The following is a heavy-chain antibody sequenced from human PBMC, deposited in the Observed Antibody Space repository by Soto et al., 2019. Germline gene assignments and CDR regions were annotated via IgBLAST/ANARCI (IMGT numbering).Heavy chain of an antibody. Sequence: PGGSLRLSCAGSGFTFSSYGMHWVRQAPGKGLEWVAVIWYDGSNKYYADSVKGRFTISRDNSKNTLYLQMNSLRAEDTAVYYCARTYGSGSYRPIDYWGQGTLVTVSS. CDR2: IWYDGSNK. D-gene: IGHD3-10*01. CDR3: ARTYGSGSYRPIDY. J-gene: IGHJ4*02. CDR1: GFTFSSYG. V-gene: IGHV3-33*01.